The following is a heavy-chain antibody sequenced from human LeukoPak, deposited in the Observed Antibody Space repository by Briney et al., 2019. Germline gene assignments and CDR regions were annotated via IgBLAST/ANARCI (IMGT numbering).Heavy chain of an antibody. Sequence: PGGSLRLSCAASGFTFSSYWMSWVRQAPGKGLEWVANIKQDGSEKYYVDSVKGRFTISRDNAKNSLYLQMNSLRAEDTAVYYCARVGTEVVPAAFDYWGQGTLVTVSS. CDR1: GFTFSSYW. CDR3: ARVGTEVVPAAFDY. D-gene: IGHD2-2*01. V-gene: IGHV3-7*03. J-gene: IGHJ4*02. CDR2: IKQDGSEK.